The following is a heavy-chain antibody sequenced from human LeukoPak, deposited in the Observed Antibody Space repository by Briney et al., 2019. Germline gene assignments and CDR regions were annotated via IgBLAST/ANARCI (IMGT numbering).Heavy chain of an antibody. D-gene: IGHD3-3*01. J-gene: IGHJ3*02. Sequence: GGSLRLSCAASGFTVSSNYMTWVRQAPGKGLEWVSYISSSSSTIYYADSVKGRFTISRDNSKNSLYLQMNSLRAEDTALYYCAKAIRFLEWLDAFDIWGQGTMVTVSS. CDR2: ISSSSSTI. CDR1: GFTVSSNY. CDR3: AKAIRFLEWLDAFDI. V-gene: IGHV3-48*04.